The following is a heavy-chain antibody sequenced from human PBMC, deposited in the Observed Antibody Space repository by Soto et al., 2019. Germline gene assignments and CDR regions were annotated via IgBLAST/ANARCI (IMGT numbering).Heavy chain of an antibody. Sequence: SETLSLTCTVSGGSISSYYWSWIRQPPGKGLEWIGYIYYSGSTNYNPSLKSRVTISVDTSKNQFSLKLSSVTAADTAVYYCARGEDGYNWYYYYGMDVWGQGTTVTVSS. J-gene: IGHJ6*02. D-gene: IGHD5-12*01. V-gene: IGHV4-59*01. CDR3: ARGEDGYNWYYYYGMDV. CDR2: IYYSGST. CDR1: GGSISSYY.